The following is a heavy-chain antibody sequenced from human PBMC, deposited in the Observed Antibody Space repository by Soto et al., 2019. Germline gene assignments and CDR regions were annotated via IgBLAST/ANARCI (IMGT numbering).Heavy chain of an antibody. J-gene: IGHJ5*02. CDR2: INPSGGST. Sequence: ASVKVSCKASGYTFTSYYMHWVRQAPGQGLEWMGIINPSGGSTSYAQKFQGRVTITADESTSTAYMELSSLRFEDTAVYYCARAIVGPTTTGWLDPWGQGTLVTVSS. CDR1: GYTFTSYY. CDR3: ARAIVGPTTTGWLDP. D-gene: IGHD1-26*01. V-gene: IGHV1-46*01.